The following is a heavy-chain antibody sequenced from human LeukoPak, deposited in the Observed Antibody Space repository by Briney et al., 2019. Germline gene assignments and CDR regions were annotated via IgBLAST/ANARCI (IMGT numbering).Heavy chain of an antibody. D-gene: IGHD1/OR15-1a*01. CDR2: ISSSSSYI. V-gene: IGHV3-21*01. CDR1: GFSFRDYT. Sequence: GGSLRLSCAASGFSFRDYTMNWVRQAPGKGLEWVASISSSSSYIYFANSVRGRFTISRDDAKNSLYLQMNSLRAEDTAVYYCAKDSPSRTATTEVPVDYWGQGTLVTVSS. CDR3: AKDSPSRTATTEVPVDY. J-gene: IGHJ4*02.